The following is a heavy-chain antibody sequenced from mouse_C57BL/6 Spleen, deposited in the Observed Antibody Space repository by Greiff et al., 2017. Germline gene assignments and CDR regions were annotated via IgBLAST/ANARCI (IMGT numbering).Heavy chain of an antibody. CDR3: ASQLRLFAY. CDR2: IDASDSYT. J-gene: IGHJ3*01. V-gene: IGHV1-69*01. D-gene: IGHD3-2*02. Sequence: QVQLQQPGAELVMPGASVKLSCKASGYTFTSYWMHWVKQRPGQGLEWIGEIDASDSYTNYNQKFKGKSTLTVDKSSSTAYIQLSSLTSEDSAVYYCASQLRLFAYWGQGTLVTVSA. CDR1: GYTFTSYW.